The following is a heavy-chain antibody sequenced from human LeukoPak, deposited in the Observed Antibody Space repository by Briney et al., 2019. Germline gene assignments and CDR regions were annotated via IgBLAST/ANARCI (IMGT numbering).Heavy chain of an antibody. CDR1: GYTSTSYG. CDR3: ARDHSSGWYPDAFDI. J-gene: IGHJ3*02. CDR2: ISAYNGNT. D-gene: IGHD6-19*01. V-gene: IGHV1-18*01. Sequence: ASVKVSCKASGYTSTSYGISWVRQAPGQGLEWMGWISAYNGNTNYAQKLQGRVTMTTDTSTSTAYMELRSLRSDDTAVYYCARDHSSGWYPDAFDIWGQGTMVTVSS.